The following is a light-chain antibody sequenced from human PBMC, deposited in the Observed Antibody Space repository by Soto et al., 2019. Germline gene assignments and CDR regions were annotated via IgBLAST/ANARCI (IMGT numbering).Light chain of an antibody. CDR3: HQYGSSPLT. CDR2: GAS. Sequence: EIVLTQSPGTLSLSPGERATLSCRASQSVRSNFLAWYQQRPGQAPSLLIYGASSRATGIPDRFSGSGSGTDFTLTISRREPEDYAVYYCHQYGSSPLTFGGGTKVDI. CDR1: QSVRSNF. J-gene: IGKJ4*01. V-gene: IGKV3-20*01.